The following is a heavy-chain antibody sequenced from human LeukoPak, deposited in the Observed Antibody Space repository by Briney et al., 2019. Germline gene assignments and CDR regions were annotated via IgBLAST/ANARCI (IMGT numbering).Heavy chain of an antibody. J-gene: IGHJ4*02. Sequence: PGGSLRLSCAASGFTFTTYWMSWVRQAPGKGLEWVSVIYSGGSTYYADSVKGRFTISRDNSKNTLYLQMNSLRAEDTAVYYCARENLPYGDYWGQGTLVTVSS. CDR1: GFTFTTYW. V-gene: IGHV3-53*01. CDR3: ARENLPYGDY. D-gene: IGHD4-17*01. CDR2: IYSGGST.